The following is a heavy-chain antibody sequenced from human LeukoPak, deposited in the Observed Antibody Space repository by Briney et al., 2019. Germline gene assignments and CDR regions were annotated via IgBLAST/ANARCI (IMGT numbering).Heavy chain of an antibody. CDR2: IYYSGST. CDR3: ARSWEYYDSSGYQGDSGFDY. V-gene: IGHV4-30-4*08. J-gene: IGHJ4*02. Sequence: PSQTLSLTCTVSGGSISSGDYYWSWIRQPPGKGLEWIGYIYYSGSTYYNPSLKSRVTISVDTSKNQFSLKLSSVTAADTAVYYCARSWEYYDSSGYQGDSGFDYWGQGTLVTVSP. D-gene: IGHD3-22*01. CDR1: GGSISSGDYY.